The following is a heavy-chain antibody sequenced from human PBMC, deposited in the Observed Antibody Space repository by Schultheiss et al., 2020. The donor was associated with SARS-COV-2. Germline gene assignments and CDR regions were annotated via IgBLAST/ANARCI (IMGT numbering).Heavy chain of an antibody. V-gene: IGHV3-74*01. D-gene: IGHD3-10*01. Sequence: GGSLRLSCAASGFSFSDYWMHWVRQAPGKGLVWVAHINTDGTYTRFADSVKGRFTISRDNARNTVYLQMNSLRAEDTAVYYCASKYLKAPLYYYYGMDVWGQGTTVTVSS. CDR3: ASKYLKAPLYYYYGMDV. CDR2: INTDGTYT. CDR1: GFSFSDYW. J-gene: IGHJ6*02.